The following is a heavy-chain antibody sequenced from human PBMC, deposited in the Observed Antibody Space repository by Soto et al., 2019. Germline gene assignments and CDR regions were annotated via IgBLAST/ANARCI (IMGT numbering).Heavy chain of an antibody. CDR3: XXXXIHNSXSGSXGXRPTRPWSWFXX. V-gene: IGHV1-69*05. CDR2: ILPVFTTA. J-gene: IGHJ5*02. Sequence: QVQLVQSGAVVKKPGSSVXVSCKASGGSFSSYTIAWVRQAPGQGLEWMGGILPVFTTANYAQKFQGRITXXXXXXXXXXXXXXXXXXXXXXXXXXXXXXXIHNSXSGSXGXRPTRPWSWFXXWGQ. D-gene: IGHD3-10*01. CDR1: GGSFSSYT.